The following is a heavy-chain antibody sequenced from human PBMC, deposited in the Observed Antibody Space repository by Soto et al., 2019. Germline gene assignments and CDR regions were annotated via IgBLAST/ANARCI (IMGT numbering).Heavy chain of an antibody. CDR3: ARSVAVPGAHIDY. J-gene: IGHJ4*02. V-gene: IGHV4-59*01. CDR1: GGSISGSY. Sequence: SETLSLTCSVSGGSISGSYWSWIRQSPGKGLEWLGYVYYTGSTNYSPSLRSRVSISVDTSKNEFSLRLSSVTAADTAVYFCARSVAVPGAHIDYWGQGTQVTVTS. D-gene: IGHD6-19*01. CDR2: VYYTGST.